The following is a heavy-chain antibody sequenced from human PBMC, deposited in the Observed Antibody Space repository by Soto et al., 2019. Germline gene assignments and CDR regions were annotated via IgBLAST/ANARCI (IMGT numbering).Heavy chain of an antibody. V-gene: IGHV5-10-1*01. J-gene: IGHJ4*02. Sequence: GESLKISCKGSVYSFTSYWISWVRQMPGKGLEWMGRIDPSDSYTNYSPSFQGHVTISADKSISTAYLQWSSLKASDTAMYYCARRYYYDSSGYYRGDYWGQGTLVTVSS. D-gene: IGHD3-22*01. CDR2: IDPSDSYT. CDR3: ARRYYYDSSGYYRGDY. CDR1: VYSFTSYW.